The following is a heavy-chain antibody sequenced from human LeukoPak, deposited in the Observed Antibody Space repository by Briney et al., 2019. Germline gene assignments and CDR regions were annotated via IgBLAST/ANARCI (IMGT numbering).Heavy chain of an antibody. CDR1: GYSFTIYW. CDR2: IYPGDSNT. CDR3: ARLNYYGSGSYYGGFDY. J-gene: IGHJ4*02. Sequence: GESLKISCKGSGYSFTIYWIAWVRQMPGKGLEWMGIIYPGDSNTKYSPSFQGQVTISADKSVNTAYLQWSSLKASDTAMYYCARLNYYGSGSYYGGFDYWGQGTLVTVSS. D-gene: IGHD3-10*01. V-gene: IGHV5-51*01.